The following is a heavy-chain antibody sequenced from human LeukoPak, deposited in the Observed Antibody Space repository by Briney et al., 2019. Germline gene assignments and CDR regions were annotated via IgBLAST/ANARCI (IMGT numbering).Heavy chain of an antibody. CDR2: IYYSGST. V-gene: IGHV4-59*01. CDR3: TSGGMVSGDY. CDR1: GGSINSCY. D-gene: IGHD2-8*01. Sequence: NPSETLSLTCTVSGGSINSCYWSWIRQPPGKGLEWIGYIYYSGSTNYNPSLKSRVTISRDTSKNQFSLKLRSVTAADTAVYYCTSGGMVSGDYWGHGTLVTVSS. J-gene: IGHJ4*01.